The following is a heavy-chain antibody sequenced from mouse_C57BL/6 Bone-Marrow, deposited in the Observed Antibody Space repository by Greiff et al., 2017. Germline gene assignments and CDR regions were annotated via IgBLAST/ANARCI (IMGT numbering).Heavy chain of an antibody. V-gene: IGHV5-4*01. CDR3: ARDYGSSYDWFAY. Sequence: EVHLVESGGGLVKPGGSLKLSCAASGFTFSSYAMSWVRQTPEKRLEWVATISAGGSYTYYPDNVKGRFTISRDNAKNNLYLQMSHLKSEDTAMYYCARDYGSSYDWFAYWGQGTLVTVSA. D-gene: IGHD1-1*01. J-gene: IGHJ3*01. CDR1: GFTFSSYA. CDR2: ISAGGSYT.